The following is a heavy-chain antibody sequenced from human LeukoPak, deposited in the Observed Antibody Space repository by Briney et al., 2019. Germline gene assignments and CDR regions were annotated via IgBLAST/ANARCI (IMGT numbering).Heavy chain of an antibody. CDR2: IYYSGST. V-gene: IGHV4-59*11. J-gene: IGHJ3*02. CDR1: GGSISSHY. D-gene: IGHD3-3*01. Sequence: SETLSLTCTVSGGSISSHYWSWIRQPPGKGLEWIGYIYYSGSTNYNPSLKSRVTISVDTSKNQFSLKLSSGTAADTAVYYCARVAATHDFWSGYYKNAFDIWGQGTMVTVSS. CDR3: ARVAATHDFWSGYYKNAFDI.